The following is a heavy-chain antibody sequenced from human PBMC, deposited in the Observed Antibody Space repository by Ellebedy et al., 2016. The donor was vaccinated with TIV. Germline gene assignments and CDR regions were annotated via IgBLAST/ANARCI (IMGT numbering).Heavy chain of an antibody. CDR2: MNPNSGAT. CDR3: ARNPSHTGYFDP. J-gene: IGHJ5*02. V-gene: IGHV1-8*03. D-gene: IGHD5-12*01. Sequence: AASVKVSCKASGYTFTTYDINWVRQAPGQGLEWMGWMNPNSGATGYAQKFQGRVTITRDPSISTAYMELSSLTSGDTAVYYCARNPSHTGYFDPWGQGTLVTVSS. CDR1: GYTFTTYD.